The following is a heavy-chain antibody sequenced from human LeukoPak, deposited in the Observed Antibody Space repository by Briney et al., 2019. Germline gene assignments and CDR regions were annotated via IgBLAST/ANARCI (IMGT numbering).Heavy chain of an antibody. V-gene: IGHV1-69*13. CDR2: IIPIFGTA. Sequence: ASVKVSCKASGYTFTSYGISWVRQAPGQGLEWMGGIIPIFGTANYAQKFQGRVTITADESTSTAYMELSSLRSEDTAVYYCARVGVYGDYSIDYWGQGTLVTVSS. D-gene: IGHD4-17*01. CDR3: ARVGVYGDYSIDY. J-gene: IGHJ4*02. CDR1: GYTFTSYG.